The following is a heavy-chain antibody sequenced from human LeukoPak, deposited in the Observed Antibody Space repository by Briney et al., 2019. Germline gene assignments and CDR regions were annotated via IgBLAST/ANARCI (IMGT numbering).Heavy chain of an antibody. CDR1: GFSVSTNH. J-gene: IGHJ4*02. CDR3: AKDMDPGGGYGSGSYSPNFDY. CDR2: SYTDDST. V-gene: IGHV3-53*05. Sequence: GGSLRLSCAASGFSVSTNHMTWVRQAPGKGLEWVSISYTDDSTYYADSVKGRFTISRDNAKNSLYLQMNSLRAEDTALYYCAKDMDPGGGYGSGSYSPNFDYWGQGTLVTVSS. D-gene: IGHD3-10*01.